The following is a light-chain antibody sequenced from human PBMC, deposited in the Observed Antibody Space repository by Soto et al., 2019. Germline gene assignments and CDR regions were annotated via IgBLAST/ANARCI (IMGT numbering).Light chain of an antibody. J-gene: IGKJ1*01. CDR3: QQYDNWPPWT. V-gene: IGKV3-15*01. Sequence: EIVLTQSPATLSLSPGERATLSCRASHSISSYLAWYRQKPGQAPRLLIYGASTRATGIPARFSGSGSGTEFTLTISSLQSEDFAVYYCQQYDNWPPWTFGQGTKVDIK. CDR1: HSISSY. CDR2: GAS.